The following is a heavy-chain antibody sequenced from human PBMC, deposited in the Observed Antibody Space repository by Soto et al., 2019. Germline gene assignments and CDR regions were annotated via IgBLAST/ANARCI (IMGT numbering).Heavy chain of an antibody. V-gene: IGHV2-5*02. CDR2: IYWDDDK. CDR3: ARRRMISVPFDV. D-gene: IGHD3-16*01. CDR1: GFSLTTNEVG. Sequence: QITLKESGPTLVKPTQTLTLTCTFSGFSLTTNEVGVGWIRQPPGKALEWLALIYWDDDKRYSPSLKSRLTITKDTSKNQVVLTMTNMAPVDTPRYLCARRRMISVPFDVWGPGTMVIVSS. J-gene: IGHJ3*01.